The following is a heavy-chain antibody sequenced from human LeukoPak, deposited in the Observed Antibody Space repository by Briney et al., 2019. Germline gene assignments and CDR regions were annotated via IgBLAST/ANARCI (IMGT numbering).Heavy chain of an antibody. V-gene: IGHV3-23*01. D-gene: IGHD4-17*01. Sequence: GGSLRLSCAASGFTFSSYSMNWVRQAPGKGLEWVSSITGSGRGTYYADSVKGRFSVSRDNSQNTVFLHMNSLRADDTALYYCSKDPNGDYVGAFDMWGPGTMVTVSS. CDR1: GFTFSSYS. CDR2: ITGSGRGT. J-gene: IGHJ3*02. CDR3: SKDPNGDYVGAFDM.